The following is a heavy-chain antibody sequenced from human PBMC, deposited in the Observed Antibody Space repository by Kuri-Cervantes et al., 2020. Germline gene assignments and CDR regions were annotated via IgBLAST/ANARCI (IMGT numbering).Heavy chain of an antibody. CDR1: GFTVSSNY. D-gene: IGHD2-21*01. CDR3: ARDTDSFETDYGMDV. V-gene: IGHV3-30-3*01. J-gene: IGHJ6*02. CDR2: ISYDGSNK. Sequence: GESLKISCAASGFTVSSNYMSWVRQAPGKGLEWVAVISYDGSNKYYADSVKGRFTISRDNSKNTLYLQMNSLRAEDTAVYYCARDTDSFETDYGMDVWGQGTTVTVSS.